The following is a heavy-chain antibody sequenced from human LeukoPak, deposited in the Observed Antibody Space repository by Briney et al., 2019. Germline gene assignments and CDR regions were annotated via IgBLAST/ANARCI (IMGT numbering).Heavy chain of an antibody. J-gene: IGHJ3*02. CDR1: GFTFSNYG. CDR3: ARDPPDDSYDAFDI. D-gene: IGHD3-22*01. CDR2: MQYDGSVK. Sequence: GGSLRLSCAASGFTFSNYGTHWVRQAPGKGLEWVTFMQYDGSVKFYADSVKGRFTISRDNAKNSLYLQMNSLRAEDTAVYYCARDPPDDSYDAFDIWGQGTMVTVSS. V-gene: IGHV3-30*02.